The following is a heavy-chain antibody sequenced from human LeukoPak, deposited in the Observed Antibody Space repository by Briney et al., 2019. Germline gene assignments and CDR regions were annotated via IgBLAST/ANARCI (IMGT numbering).Heavy chain of an antibody. V-gene: IGHV3-15*01. J-gene: IGHJ3*01. D-gene: IGHD2-2*01. CDR2: IKSKTDGVTT. Sequence: GSLLLSCAASGFRINYDWMSWARQAPGKGLEWVGRIKSKTDGVTTEYAAPVKGRFTISRDDSRNTLYLQMSSLKSEDTAVYYCVRDQYCASSSCPGAFDLWGQGTVVTVSS. CDR1: GFRINYDW. CDR3: VRDQYCASSSCPGAFDL.